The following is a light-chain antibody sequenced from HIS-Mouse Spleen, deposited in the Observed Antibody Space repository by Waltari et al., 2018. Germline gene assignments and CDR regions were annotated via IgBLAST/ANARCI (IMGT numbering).Light chain of an antibody. Sequence: DIVMTQSPDSLAVSLGERATINCKSSQSVLYNSNNKNYLAWYQQKPGQPPKLLIYWASTRESGVPDRFSGSGSATDFTLTISSLQAEDVAVYYCQQYYSTPYTFGQGTKLEIK. V-gene: IGKV4-1*01. CDR2: WAS. CDR1: QSVLYNSNNKNY. J-gene: IGKJ2*01. CDR3: QQYYSTPYT.